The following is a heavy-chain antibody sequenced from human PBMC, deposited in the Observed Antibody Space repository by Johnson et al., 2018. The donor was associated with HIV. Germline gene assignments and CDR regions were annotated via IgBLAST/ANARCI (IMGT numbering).Heavy chain of an antibody. CDR1: GFTFRTYA. CDR3: ARDVYAGAHEN. V-gene: IGHV3-30-3*01. D-gene: IGHD5/OR15-5a*01. Sequence: QVQLVESGGGVVQPGRSLRLSCAVSGFTFRTYAMHWVRQALGKGLEWVAVLSYDGSNKYYADSVKGRFTISRDNSKNTLYLQMNSLRAEDTAVYYCARDVYAGAHENWGQGTRVTVSS. J-gene: IGHJ3*01. CDR2: LSYDGSNK.